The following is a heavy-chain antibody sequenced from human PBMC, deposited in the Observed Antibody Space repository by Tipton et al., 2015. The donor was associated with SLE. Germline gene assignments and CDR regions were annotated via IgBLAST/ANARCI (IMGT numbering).Heavy chain of an antibody. CDR2: IYYSGST. J-gene: IGHJ4*02. D-gene: IGHD2-2*01. CDR3: AVCSPSSCSYFDY. Sequence: TLSLTCTVSGGSISSHYWSWIRQPPGKGLGWIGYIYYSGSTNYNPPLKSRVTISVDTSKNQFSLKLSSVTAADTAVYYCAVCSPSSCSYFDYWGQGRLVTVSS. V-gene: IGHV4-59*11. CDR1: GGSISSHY.